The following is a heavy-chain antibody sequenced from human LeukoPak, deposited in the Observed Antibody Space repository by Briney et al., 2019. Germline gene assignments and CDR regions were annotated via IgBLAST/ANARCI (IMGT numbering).Heavy chain of an antibody. V-gene: IGHV4-31*03. CDR3: ARDGRYSYGYGSFDY. D-gene: IGHD5-18*01. Sequence: SETLSLTCTVSAGSISSGGYYWSWIRQHPGKGLEWIGYIYYSGSTYYNPSLKSRVTISVDTSKNQFSLKLSSVTAADTAVYYCARDGRYSYGYGSFDYWGQGTLVTVSS. CDR1: AGSISSGGYY. J-gene: IGHJ4*02. CDR2: IYYSGST.